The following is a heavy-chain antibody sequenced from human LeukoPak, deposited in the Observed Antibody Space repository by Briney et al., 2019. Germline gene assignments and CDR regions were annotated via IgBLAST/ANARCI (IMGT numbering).Heavy chain of an antibody. CDR3: ATEKDLLLDS. D-gene: IGHD1-26*01. J-gene: IGHJ5*01. V-gene: IGHV1-24*01. Sequence: GAAVKVSCKVSGYSLSELSTHWVRQAPGQGLEWMGGFDPGDDETIYAQKFQGRVNSSESISTDTAYLELSSLRSEDTAVYFCATEKDLLLDSWGQGTPVTVSS. CDR2: FDPGDDET. CDR1: GYSLSELS.